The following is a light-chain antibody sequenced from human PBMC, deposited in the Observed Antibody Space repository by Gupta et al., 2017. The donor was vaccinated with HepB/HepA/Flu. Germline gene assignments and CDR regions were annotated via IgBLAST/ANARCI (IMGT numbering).Light chain of an antibody. CDR1: NIGSKS. J-gene: IGLJ2*01. Sequence: SYVLPQPPPVPAAPGKTARITCGGNNIGSKSVHWYQQKPGQAPLLLVYDDSDRPSGIPERFSGSKSGNTATLTISRVEAGDEADYYCQVWDSSSDDVVFGGGTKLTVL. CDR3: QVWDSSSDDVV. V-gene: IGLV3-21*03. CDR2: DDS.